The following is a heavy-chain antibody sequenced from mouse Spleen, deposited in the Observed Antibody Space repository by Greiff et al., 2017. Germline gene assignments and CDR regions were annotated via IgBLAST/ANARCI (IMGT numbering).Heavy chain of an antibody. D-gene: IGHD1-1*01. CDR2: IDPETGGT. Sequence: QVQLQQSGAELVRPGASVTLSCKASGYTFTDYEMHWVKQTPVHGLEWIGAIDPETGGTAYNQKFKGKAILTADKSSSTAYMELRSLTSEDSAVYYCTRQDGSSFYWYFDVWGAGTTVTVSS. CDR3: TRQDGSSFYWYFDV. J-gene: IGHJ1*01. CDR1: GYTFTDYE. V-gene: IGHV1-15*01.